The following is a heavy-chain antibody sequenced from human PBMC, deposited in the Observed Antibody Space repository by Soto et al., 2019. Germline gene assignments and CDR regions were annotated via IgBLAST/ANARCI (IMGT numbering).Heavy chain of an antibody. CDR3: ARDRGGYGPPDV. J-gene: IGHJ6*02. V-gene: IGHV3-11*06. D-gene: IGHD3-10*01. CDR2: ISGSSGYT. CDR1: GFSFSDSY. Sequence: QVQLVESGGGLVKPGGSLRLSCAASGFSFSDSYMSWVRQAPGKGLEWVAYISGSSGYTGYADSVQGRFTISRDNAKNSLYLQMISLRVEGTAVYYCARDRGGYGPPDVWGQGTTVTVSS.